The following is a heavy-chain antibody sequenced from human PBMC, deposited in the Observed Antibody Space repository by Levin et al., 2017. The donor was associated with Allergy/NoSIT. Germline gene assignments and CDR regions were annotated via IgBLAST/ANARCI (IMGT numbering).Heavy chain of an antibody. J-gene: IGHJ6*02. D-gene: IGHD3-22*01. V-gene: IGHV3-30*18. Sequence: QRGESLKISCAASGFTFSNYAMHWVRQAPGKGLEWVVVISDDGSNQYSADSVKGRFTISRDNSKNTLSLQMNSLRAEDTAVYYCAKDLFVGFSRGRGMDVWGQGTTVTVSS. CDR2: ISDDGSNQ. CDR3: AKDLFVGFSRGRGMDV. CDR1: GFTFSNYA.